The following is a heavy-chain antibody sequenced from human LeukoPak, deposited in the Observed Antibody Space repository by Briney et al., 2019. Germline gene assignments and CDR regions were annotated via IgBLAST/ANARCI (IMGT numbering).Heavy chain of an antibody. D-gene: IGHD4-17*01. CDR3: ARAYGDYVGGQDY. J-gene: IGHJ4*02. Sequence: ASVKVSCKASGYTFTNNFMHWVRQAPGQGLEWMGWINPNSGGTNYAQKFQGRVTMTRDTSISTAYMELSRLRSDDTAVYYCARAYGDYVGGQDYWGQGTLVTVSS. V-gene: IGHV1-2*02. CDR1: GYTFTNNF. CDR2: INPNSGGT.